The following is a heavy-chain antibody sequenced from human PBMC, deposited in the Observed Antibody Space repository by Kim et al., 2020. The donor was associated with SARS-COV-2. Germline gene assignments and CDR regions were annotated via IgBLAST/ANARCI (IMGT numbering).Heavy chain of an antibody. CDR3: ARGSGSYYIH. CDR1: GFTFSSYW. D-gene: IGHD3-10*01. Sequence: GGSLRLSCAASGFTFSSYWMSWVRQAPGKGLEWVANVKQDGSERNYVDSVKGRFTISRDNAKNSLYLQMDSLRVKDTAVYYCARGSGSYYIHWGQGTLVT. CDR2: VKQDGSER. V-gene: IGHV3-7*01. J-gene: IGHJ4*02.